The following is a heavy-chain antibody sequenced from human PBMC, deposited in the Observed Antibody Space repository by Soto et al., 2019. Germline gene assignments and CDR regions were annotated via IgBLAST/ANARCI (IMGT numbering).Heavy chain of an antibody. CDR2: VHWDDEK. CDR1: GFSLNTGGMC. J-gene: IGHJ6*02. CDR3: VRTHGGYTAYYGMDV. D-gene: IGHD5-12*01. Sequence: SGPTLVNPTQTLTLTCTFSGFSLNTGGMCVSWVRQPPGKALEWLAVVHWDDEKHFSTSLRTRLSVSKDTSGDQVVLTMANMDPADTGTYYCVRTHGGYTAYYGMDVWGPGTTVTVSS. V-gene: IGHV2-70*19.